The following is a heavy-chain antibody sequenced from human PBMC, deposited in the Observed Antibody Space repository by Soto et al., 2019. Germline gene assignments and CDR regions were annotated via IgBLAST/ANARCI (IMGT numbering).Heavy chain of an antibody. V-gene: IGHV1-3*01. Sequence: SVKGSRKASGYTFTCFSMHWVGQAPGQRLEWMGWINAGNGNTKYSQKFQGRVTITRDTSASTAYMELSSLRSEDTAVYYCARSIVVVTALDYWGQGTLVTVSS. J-gene: IGHJ4*02. CDR3: ARSIVVVTALDY. CDR2: INAGNGNT. CDR1: GYTFTCFS. D-gene: IGHD2-21*02.